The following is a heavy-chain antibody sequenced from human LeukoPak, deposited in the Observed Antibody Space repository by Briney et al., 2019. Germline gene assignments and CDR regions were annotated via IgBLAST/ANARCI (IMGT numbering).Heavy chain of an antibody. CDR1: GGSISSYY. J-gene: IGHJ4*02. CDR3: ARQVVVVTPFDY. V-gene: IGHV4-59*01. CDR2: IYYSGST. Sequence: SETLSLTCTVSGGSISSYYWSWIRQPPGKGLEWIGYIYYSGSTNYNPSLKSRVTISVDTSKNQFSLKLSSVTAADTAVYYCARQVVVVTPFDYRGQGTLVTVSS. D-gene: IGHD3-22*01.